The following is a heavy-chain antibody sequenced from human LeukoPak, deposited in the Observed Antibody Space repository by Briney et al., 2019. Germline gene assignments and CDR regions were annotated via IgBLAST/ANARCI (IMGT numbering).Heavy chain of an antibody. CDR1: GGTFSSYA. CDR3: ASRYYRPYYYYGMDV. J-gene: IGHJ6*02. Sequence: SVKVSCKASGGTFSSYAISWERQAPGHGLEWMGGIIPIFGTANYAQKFQGRVTITADESTSTAYMELSSLRSEDTAVYYCASRYYRPYYYYGMDVWGQGTTVTVSS. CDR2: IIPIFGTA. D-gene: IGHD1-14*01. V-gene: IGHV1-69*13.